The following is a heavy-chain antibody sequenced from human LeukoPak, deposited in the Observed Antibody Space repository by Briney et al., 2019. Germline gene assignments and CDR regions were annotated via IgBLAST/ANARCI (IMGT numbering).Heavy chain of an antibody. D-gene: IGHD1-26*01. V-gene: IGHV3-23*01. CDR1: GFTFSSYA. CDR2: ISGSGGST. J-gene: IGHJ4*02. Sequence: GGSLRLSCAASGFTFSSYAMSWVRQAPGKGLEWVSAISGSGGSTYYADSVKGRFTISRDNSKNTLYLQMNSLRADDTAVYCCARSGTYAYFDNWGQGTLVTVSS. CDR3: ARSGTYAYFDN.